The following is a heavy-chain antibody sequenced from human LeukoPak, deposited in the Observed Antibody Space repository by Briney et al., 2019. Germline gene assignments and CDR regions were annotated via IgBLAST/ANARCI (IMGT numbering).Heavy chain of an antibody. CDR2: IKQDGSEK. D-gene: IGHD5-18*01. CDR1: GFTFSSYW. V-gene: IGHV3-7*01. CDR3: ARGNVDTAKAPAWY. J-gene: IGHJ4*02. Sequence: PGGSLRLSCAASGFTFSSYWMSWVRQAPGKGLEWVANIKQDGSEKYYVDSVKGRFTISRDNAKNSLYLQMNSLRAEDTAVYYCARGNVDTAKAPAWYWGQGTLVTVSS.